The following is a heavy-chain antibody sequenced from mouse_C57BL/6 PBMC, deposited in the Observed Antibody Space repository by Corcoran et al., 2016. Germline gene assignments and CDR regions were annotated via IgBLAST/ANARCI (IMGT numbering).Heavy chain of an antibody. V-gene: IGHV1-26*01. D-gene: IGHD2-3*01. CDR2: INPNNGGT. J-gene: IGHJ2*01. Sequence: EVQLQQSGPELVKPGASVKISCKASGYTFTDYYMNWVKQSHGKSLEWIGDINPNNGGTSYNQKFKGKATLTVDKSSSTAYMELSSLTSEDSAVYNCASNAGYYDFDYWGQGATPTVSS. CDR1: GYTFTDYY. CDR3: ASNAGYYDFDY.